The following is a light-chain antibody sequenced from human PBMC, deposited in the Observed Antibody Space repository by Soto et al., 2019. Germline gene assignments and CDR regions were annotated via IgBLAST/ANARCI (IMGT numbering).Light chain of an antibody. CDR3: CSYTNSNSFV. CDR2: HVT. J-gene: IGLJ1*01. Sequence: HSVLTQPSSVSGSLGQSITISFSGTSSDVGAYNYVSWYQQYPGKAPKPMIYHVTDRPSVVSNRFAGSKSGNTASLTISGLQAEDEADYYRCSYTNSNSFVFGTGTKVTVL. CDR1: SSDVGAYNY. V-gene: IGLV2-14*01.